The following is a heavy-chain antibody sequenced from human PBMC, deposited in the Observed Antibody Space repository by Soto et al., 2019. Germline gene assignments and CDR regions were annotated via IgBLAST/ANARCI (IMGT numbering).Heavy chain of an antibody. V-gene: IGHV1-69*13. D-gene: IGHD6-13*01. Sequence: ASVKVSCKASGGTFSSYAISWVRQAPGQGLEWMGGIIPIFGTANYAQKFQGRVTITADESTSTAYMELSSLRSEDTAVYYCARVGIAAAVPYYFDYWGQGTLVTVSS. CDR2: IIPIFGTA. CDR1: GGTFSSYA. CDR3: ARVGIAAAVPYYFDY. J-gene: IGHJ4*02.